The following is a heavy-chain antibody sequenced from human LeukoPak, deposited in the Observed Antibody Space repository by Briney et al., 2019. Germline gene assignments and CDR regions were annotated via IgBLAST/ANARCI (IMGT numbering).Heavy chain of an antibody. J-gene: IGHJ4*02. D-gene: IGHD3-10*01. V-gene: IGHV4-34*01. CDR2: SNHSGST. CDR3: ARRRRYYGSGSYYRVWHY. CDR1: GGSFSGYY. Sequence: ETLSLTCAGYGGSFSGYYWSWIRQPPGKGLEWIGESNHSGSTNYNPSLKSRVTISVATSKNQFSPKLNSVNPPETAVYYCARRRRYYGSGSYYRVWHYWGQGTLVTVSS.